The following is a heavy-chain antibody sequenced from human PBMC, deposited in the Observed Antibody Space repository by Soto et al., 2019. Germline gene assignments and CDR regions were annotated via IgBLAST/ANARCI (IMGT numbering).Heavy chain of an antibody. D-gene: IGHD3-22*01. V-gene: IGHV2-5*02. CDR2: IYWDDDK. Sequence: ESGPTLVNPTQTLTLTCTFSGFSLSTSGVGVGWIRQPPGKALEWLALIYWDDDKRYSPSLKSRLTITKDTSKNQVVLTMTNMDPVDTATYYCAQSGNYDSSAWGAFDIWGQGTMVTRLL. CDR3: AQSGNYDSSAWGAFDI. J-gene: IGHJ3*02. CDR1: GFSLSTSGVG.